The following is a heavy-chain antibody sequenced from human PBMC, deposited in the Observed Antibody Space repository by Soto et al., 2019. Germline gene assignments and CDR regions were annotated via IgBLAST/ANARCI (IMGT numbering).Heavy chain of an antibody. Sequence: QGQLVQSGAEVKKPGASVRVSCKAPGYTFSRYGISWVRQAPGQGLEWMGWISGFNGNTKESEKLQGIVTLTTDKDANTAHMELRGLRSDDTAVYYCAIESAHSTPWSFDTWGQGTLVTVSS. J-gene: IGHJ4*02. CDR2: ISGFNGNT. D-gene: IGHD6-13*01. V-gene: IGHV1-18*01. CDR1: GYTFSRYG. CDR3: AIESAHSTPWSFDT.